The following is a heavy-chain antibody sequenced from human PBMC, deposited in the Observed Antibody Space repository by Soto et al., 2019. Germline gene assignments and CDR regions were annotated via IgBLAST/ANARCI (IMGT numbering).Heavy chain of an antibody. CDR3: ATGVNYRPILG. V-gene: IGHV3-66*01. CDR2: ILDDERT. J-gene: IGHJ4*02. Sequence: EVQLVESGGGLVQPGGSLTLSCGVSGFAISNYHMTWVRLAPGKGLEWLSVILDDERTYYADSVKGRFIISRDNSENTLYLHMNSLRDEDTAVYYCATGVNYRPILGWGQGTQVTVSS. CDR1: GFAISNYH. D-gene: IGHD3-10*01.